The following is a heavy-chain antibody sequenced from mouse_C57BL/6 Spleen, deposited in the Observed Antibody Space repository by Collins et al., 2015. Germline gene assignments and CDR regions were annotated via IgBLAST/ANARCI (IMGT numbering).Heavy chain of an antibody. D-gene: IGHD1-1*01. CDR3: ARRDYFGSGGYFDV. CDR2: IDPSDSYT. Sequence: QVQLQQPGAELVMPGASVKLSCQASGYTFTNFWIHWVKQRPGQGLEWIGEIDPSDSYTNYNQKFKDKSTLTVDKSSSTANMQLSSLTSEDSAVYYCARRDYFGSGGYFDVWGTGTTVTVSS. CDR1: GYTFTNFW. V-gene: IGHV1-69*01. J-gene: IGHJ1*03.